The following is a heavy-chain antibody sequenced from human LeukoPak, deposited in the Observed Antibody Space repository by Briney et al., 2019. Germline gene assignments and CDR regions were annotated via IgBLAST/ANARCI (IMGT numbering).Heavy chain of an antibody. V-gene: IGHV4-4*08. CDR2: FYSSTRT. D-gene: IGHD4-17*01. CDR1: GFTFSNHA. Sequence: PGGSLRLSCAASGFTFSNHAMTWVRQAPGKGLEWIGHFYSSTRTTYNPSLESRVTISGDTAKNQFSLKLASVTAADTAVYFCARCMSELDYGDYAYYYHMDVWGKGTTVTVSS. CDR3: ARCMSELDYGDYAYYYHMDV. J-gene: IGHJ6*04.